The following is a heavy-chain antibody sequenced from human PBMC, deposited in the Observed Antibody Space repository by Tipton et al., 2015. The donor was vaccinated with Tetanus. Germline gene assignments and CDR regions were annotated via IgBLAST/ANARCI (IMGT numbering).Heavy chain of an antibody. D-gene: IGHD3-16*01. J-gene: IGHJ3*02. V-gene: IGHV1-18*04. CDR3: ARDSQDYVRVRRAFDI. CDR1: GYTFTSYG. CDR2: ISAYNGNT. Sequence: QVQLVQSGAEVKKPGASVKVSCKASGYTFTSYGISWVRQAPGQGLEWMGWISAYNGNTNYAQKLQGRVTMTTDTSTSTAYMGLRSLRSDATAVYYCARDSQDYVRVRRAFDIWGQGTMVTVSS.